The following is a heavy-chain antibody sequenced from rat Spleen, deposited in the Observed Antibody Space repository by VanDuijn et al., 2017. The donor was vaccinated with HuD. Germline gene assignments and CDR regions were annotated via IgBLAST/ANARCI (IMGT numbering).Heavy chain of an antibody. V-gene: IGHV5-31*01. CDR1: GFTFNNYW. CDR3: ARHSSTYYVMDA. CDR2: ITNAAGKV. J-gene: IGHJ4*01. D-gene: IGHD1-2*01. Sequence: EVRLVESGGGLVQPGRSLKLSCVASGFTFNNYWMTWIRQAPGKGLEWVASITNAAGKVHYPDSVKGRFTISRDNAKTTLYLQMNSLRSEDTATYYCARHSSTYYVMDAWGQGTSVTVSS.